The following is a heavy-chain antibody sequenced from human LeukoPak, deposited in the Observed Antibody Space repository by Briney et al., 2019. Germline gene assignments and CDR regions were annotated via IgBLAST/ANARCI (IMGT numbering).Heavy chain of an antibody. J-gene: IGHJ4*02. CDR3: ARGRYSGTTYYFDY. D-gene: IGHD5-12*01. CDR1: GFTFSSYA. Sequence: GGSLRLSCAASGFTFSSYAMSWVRQAPGKGLEWVSAISGSGGSTYYADSVKGRFTISRDDAKNSLYLQMNSLRAEDTAMYYCARGRYSGTTYYFDYWGQGTLVTVSS. V-gene: IGHV3-23*01. CDR2: ISGSGGST.